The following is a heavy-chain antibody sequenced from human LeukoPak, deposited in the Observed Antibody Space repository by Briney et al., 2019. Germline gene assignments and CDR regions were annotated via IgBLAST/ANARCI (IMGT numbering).Heavy chain of an antibody. V-gene: IGHV4-61*10. CDR3: AGGYWSGGSCYYYYYLDV. Sequence: PSETLSLTCTGPGGSISSGSYCWSWIRQPAGKGLEWIGYIYYSGSTSYNPSLKSRVTISIDTSKNQFSLKLSSVTAADTAVYYCAGGYWSGGSCYYYYYLDVWGKGTAVTVSS. D-gene: IGHD2-15*01. CDR2: IYYSGST. J-gene: IGHJ6*03. CDR1: GGSISSGSYC.